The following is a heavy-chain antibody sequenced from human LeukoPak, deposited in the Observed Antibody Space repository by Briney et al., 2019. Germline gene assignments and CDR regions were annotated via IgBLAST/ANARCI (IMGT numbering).Heavy chain of an antibody. CDR3: ARGFMEDGDYAGYFDY. Sequence: SETLSLTCAVYGGSFSGYYWSWIRQPPGKGLEWIGEINHSGSTNYNPSLKSRVTISVNTSKNQFSLKLSSVTAADTAVYYCARGFMEDGDYAGYFDYWGQGTLVTVSS. CDR2: INHSGST. D-gene: IGHD4-17*01. J-gene: IGHJ4*02. CDR1: GGSFSGYY. V-gene: IGHV4-34*01.